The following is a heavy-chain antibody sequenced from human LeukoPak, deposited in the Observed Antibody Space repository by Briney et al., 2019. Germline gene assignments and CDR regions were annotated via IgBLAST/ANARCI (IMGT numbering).Heavy chain of an antibody. CDR1: GYTFTSYA. Sequence: ASVKVSCKASGYTFTSYAMNWVRQAPGQGLEWMGWISAYNGNTNYAQKLQGRVTMTTDTSTSTAYMQLSRLRPDDTAVYYCARSPHILTGENFDYWGQGTLLTVSS. V-gene: IGHV1-18*01. D-gene: IGHD3-9*01. CDR2: ISAYNGNT. CDR3: ARSPHILTGENFDY. J-gene: IGHJ4*02.